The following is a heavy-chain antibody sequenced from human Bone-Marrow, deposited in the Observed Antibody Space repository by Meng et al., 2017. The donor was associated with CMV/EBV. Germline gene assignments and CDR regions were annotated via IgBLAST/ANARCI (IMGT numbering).Heavy chain of an antibody. D-gene: IGHD6-13*01. CDR2: IKQDGSEK. J-gene: IGHJ4*02. V-gene: IGHV3-7*01. CDR1: GFTFSSYW. Sequence: GESLKISCAASGFTFSSYWMSWVRQAPGKGLEWVANIKQDGSEKYYVDSVKGQFTISRDNAKNSLYLQMNSLRAEDTAVYYCARVHDSSPTKLFDYWRQGTLVTVSS. CDR3: ARVHDSSPTKLFDY.